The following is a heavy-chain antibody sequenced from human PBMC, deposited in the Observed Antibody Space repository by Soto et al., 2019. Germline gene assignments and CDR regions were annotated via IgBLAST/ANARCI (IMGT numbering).Heavy chain of an antibody. CDR2: IWTSGST. CDR3: ATRPLLRGAP. V-gene: IGHV3-53*01. J-gene: IGHJ3*01. CDR1: GFTFSSND. Sequence: EVQLVESGGGLIQPGGSLRLSCAASGFTFSSNDMNWVRQAPGKGLEWVSLIWTSGSTSYADSVKGRFTISRDNSKSALYLHMSRLRAEDTAVDYCATRPLLRGAPWGQGTMVTVSS. D-gene: IGHD3-16*01.